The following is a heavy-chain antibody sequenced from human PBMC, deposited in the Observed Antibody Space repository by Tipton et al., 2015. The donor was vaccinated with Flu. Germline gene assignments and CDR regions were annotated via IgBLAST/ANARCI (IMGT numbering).Heavy chain of an antibody. V-gene: IGHV4-61*02. J-gene: IGHJ3*02. CDR2: IYASGST. CDR1: GDSITSDYY. D-gene: IGHD2-15*01. Sequence: TLSLTCEVSGDSITSDYYWGWVRQPAGKGLEWIGRIYASGSTNYNPSLKSRVTISVDTSKNQFSLQLNSVTAADTAVYYCARDRYSPRMCNDIWGQGTVVVVSS. CDR3: ARDRYSPRMCNDI.